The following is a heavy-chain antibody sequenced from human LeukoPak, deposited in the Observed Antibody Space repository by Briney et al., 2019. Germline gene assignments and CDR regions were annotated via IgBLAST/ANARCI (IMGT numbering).Heavy chain of an antibody. CDR3: VKEPRGYSFSFDI. D-gene: IGHD5-18*01. J-gene: IGHJ3*02. V-gene: IGHV3-23*01. CDR2: VSGSGSRT. Sequence: GGSLRLSCAASGFTFSTCAINWLRQAPGKGLEWVSVVSGSGSRTCYAGSVKGRFTIARDNPKNTLYLQMNSLRPEDTAVYYCVKEPRGYSFSFDIWGQGTMVTVSS. CDR1: GFTFSTCA.